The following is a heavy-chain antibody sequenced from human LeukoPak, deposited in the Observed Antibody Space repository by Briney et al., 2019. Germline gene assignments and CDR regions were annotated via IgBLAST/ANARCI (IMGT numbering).Heavy chain of an antibody. J-gene: IGHJ5*02. CDR2: IYHSGST. CDR3: AREDDYGSGKGFDP. CDR1: GGSISSSNW. D-gene: IGHD3-10*01. Sequence: PSETLSLTCAVSGGSISSSNWWSWVRQPPGKGLEWIGEIYHSGSTNYNPSLKSRVTISVDKSKNQFSLKLSSVTAADTAVYYCAREDDYGSGKGFDPWGQGTLVTVSS. V-gene: IGHV4-4*02.